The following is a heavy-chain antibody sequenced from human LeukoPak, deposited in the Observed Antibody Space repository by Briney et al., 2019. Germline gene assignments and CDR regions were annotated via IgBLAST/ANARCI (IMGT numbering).Heavy chain of an antibody. D-gene: IGHD3-9*01. Sequence: GASVKVSCKASGYTFIGYYMHWVRQAPGQGREWMGWINPKSGGTNEAQKFHDRVTMTRDTSIRTAYMEVSRLRSDDTAVYYCARSPDILTGENFDYWGQGTLVTVSS. CDR2: INPKSGGT. CDR3: ARSPDILTGENFDY. V-gene: IGHV1-2*02. CDR1: GYTFIGYY. J-gene: IGHJ4*02.